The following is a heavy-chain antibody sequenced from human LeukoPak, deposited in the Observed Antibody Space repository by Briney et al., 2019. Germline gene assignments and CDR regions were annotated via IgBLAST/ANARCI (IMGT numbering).Heavy chain of an antibody. D-gene: IGHD6-6*01. J-gene: IGHJ4*02. CDR3: AREVSSSASFDY. CDR1: GGSISSHY. V-gene: IGHV4-59*11. CDR2: IYYSGST. Sequence: SETLSLTCTVSGGSISSHYWSWIRQPPGKGLEWIGYIYYSGSTNHNPSLTSRVTISVDTSKNQFSLKLSSVTAADTAVYYCAREVSSSASFDYWGQGTLVTVSS.